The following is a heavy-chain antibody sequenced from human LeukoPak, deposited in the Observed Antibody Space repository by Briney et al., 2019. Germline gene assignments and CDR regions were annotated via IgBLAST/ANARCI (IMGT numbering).Heavy chain of an antibody. D-gene: IGHD3-10*01. CDR3: ARREFGMVRGVANFDY. CDR2: IYPGDSDT. J-gene: IGHJ4*02. CDR1: GYSFTSYW. V-gene: IGHV5-51*01. Sequence: GESLKISCKGSGYSFTSYWIGWVRQMPGKGLEWMGIIYPGDSDTRYSPSFQGQVTISAEKSISTAYLQWSSLKASDTAMYYCARREFGMVRGVANFDYWGQGTLVTVSS.